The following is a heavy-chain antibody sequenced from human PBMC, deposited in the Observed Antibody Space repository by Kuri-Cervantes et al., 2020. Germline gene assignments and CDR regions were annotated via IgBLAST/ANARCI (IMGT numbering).Heavy chain of an antibody. CDR2: IYSGGST. Sequence: GESLKISCAASGFTVSSNYMSWVRQAPGKGLEWVPVIYSGGSTYYADSVKGRFTISRDNSKNTLYLQMNSLRAEDTAVYYCARDWDSSGWYLGFDYWGQGTLVTVSS. D-gene: IGHD6-19*01. CDR1: GFTVSSNY. CDR3: ARDWDSSGWYLGFDY. J-gene: IGHJ4*02. V-gene: IGHV3-66*02.